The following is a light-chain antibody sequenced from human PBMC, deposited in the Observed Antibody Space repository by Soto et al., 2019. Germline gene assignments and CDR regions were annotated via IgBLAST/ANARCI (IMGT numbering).Light chain of an antibody. Sequence: QSALTQPASVSGFPGQAITISCTGTSSDVGSYNLVSWYQQHPGKAPKLMIYEGSKRPSGISNRFSGSKSGNTASLIISGLQGDDEGDYYCCAYVSSNTLLFGGGTKVTVL. J-gene: IGLJ3*02. CDR1: SSDVGSYNL. V-gene: IGLV2-23*01. CDR2: EGS. CDR3: CAYVSSNTLL.